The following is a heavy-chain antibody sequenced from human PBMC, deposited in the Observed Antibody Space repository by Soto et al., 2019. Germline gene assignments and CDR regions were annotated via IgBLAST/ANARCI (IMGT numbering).Heavy chain of an antibody. CDR2: INPNSGGT. V-gene: IGHV1-2*02. J-gene: IGHJ4*02. Sequence: ASVKVSCKASGYTFTGYYMHWVRQAPGQGLEWMGWINPNSGGTNYAQKFQGRVTMTRDTSISTAYMELSRLRSDDTAVYYCARPTGIAAAGDYWGQGTLVTVSS. CDR1: GYTFTGYY. CDR3: ARPTGIAAAGDY. D-gene: IGHD6-13*01.